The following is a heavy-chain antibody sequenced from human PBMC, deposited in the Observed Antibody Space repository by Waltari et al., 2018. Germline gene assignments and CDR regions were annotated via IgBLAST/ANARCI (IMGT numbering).Heavy chain of an antibody. CDR3: ARHDYGDYVDY. Sequence: QVQLQESGPGLVKPSETLSLTCAVSGYSISSGYYWGWIRQPPGKGLEWIGSIYHSGSTYYNPALKSRVTISVDTSKNQFSLKLSSVTAADTAVYYCARHDYGDYVDYWGQGTLVTVSS. CDR2: IYHSGST. J-gene: IGHJ4*02. V-gene: IGHV4-38-2*01. D-gene: IGHD4-17*01. CDR1: GYSISSGYY.